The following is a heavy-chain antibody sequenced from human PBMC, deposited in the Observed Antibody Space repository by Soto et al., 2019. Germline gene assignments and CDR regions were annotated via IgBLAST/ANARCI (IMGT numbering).Heavy chain of an antibody. V-gene: IGHV1-2*02. Sequence: ASVKVSCKASGYTFTGYYMHWVRQAPGQGLEWMGWINPNSGGTNYAQKFQGRVTMTRDTSISTAYMELSRLRSDDTAVYYCARVMRYCRGGSLPTGDDPWGQGTLVTVSS. CDR3: ARVMRYCRGGSLPTGDDP. J-gene: IGHJ5*02. D-gene: IGHD2-15*01. CDR2: INPNSGGT. CDR1: GYTFTGYY.